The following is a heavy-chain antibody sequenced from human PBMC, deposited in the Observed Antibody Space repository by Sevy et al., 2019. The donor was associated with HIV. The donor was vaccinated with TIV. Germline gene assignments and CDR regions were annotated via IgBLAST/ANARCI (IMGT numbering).Heavy chain of an antibody. CDR1: GFTFSTYG. J-gene: IGHJ6*02. CDR2: IRFDGTIQ. V-gene: IGHV3-30*02. CDR3: AKVLHIVVVPAAIDYYYCMDV. D-gene: IGHD2-2*01. Sequence: GGSLRLSCAASGFTFSTYGMHWVRQAPGKGLEWVAFIRFDGTIQYYTDSVKGRLTISRDNSKNTLYPQMNSLRAEETAVYFCAKVLHIVVVPAAIDYYYCMDVWGQGTTVTVSS.